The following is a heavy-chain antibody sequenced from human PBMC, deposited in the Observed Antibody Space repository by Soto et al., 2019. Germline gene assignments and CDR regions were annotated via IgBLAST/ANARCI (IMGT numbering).Heavy chain of an antibody. CDR3: ARGSGRQVYNYYGMDV. D-gene: IGHD3-10*01. CDR2: IYHSGST. V-gene: IGHV4-4*02. J-gene: IGHJ6*02. Sequence: PSETLSLTCAVSGGSISSSNWWSWVRQSPGKGLEWIGEIYHSGSTNYNPSLKSRVTISVDKSKNQFSLKLSSVTAADTAVYYCARGSGRQVYNYYGMDVWGQGTTVTVS. CDR1: GGSISSSNW.